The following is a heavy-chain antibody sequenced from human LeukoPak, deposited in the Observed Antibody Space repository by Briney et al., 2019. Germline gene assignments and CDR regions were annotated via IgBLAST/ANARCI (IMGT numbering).Heavy chain of an antibody. CDR2: ISGSGGST. Sequence: PGGSLRLSCAASGFTFSSYAMSWVRQAPGKGLEWVSAISGSGGSTYYADSVKGRFTISRDNSKNTLYLQMNSLRAEDTAVYYCAKVVMIVVVTPYYFDYWGQGTLVTVSP. CDR3: AKVVMIVVVTPYYFDY. V-gene: IGHV3-23*01. CDR1: GFTFSSYA. D-gene: IGHD3-22*01. J-gene: IGHJ4*02.